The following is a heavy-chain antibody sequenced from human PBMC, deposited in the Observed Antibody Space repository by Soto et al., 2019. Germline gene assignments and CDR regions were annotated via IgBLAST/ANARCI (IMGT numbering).Heavy chain of an antibody. Sequence: QVQLVQSGAEVKKPGSSVKVSCKASGGTFSSYAISWVRQAPGQGLEWMGGIIPIFGTANYAQKFQGRVTITADESTSTAYMELSSLRSEDTAVYYCARVSDTPGRDGYNFAYFDYWGQGTLVTVSS. CDR2: IIPIFGTA. CDR3: ARVSDTPGRDGYNFAYFDY. V-gene: IGHV1-69*01. D-gene: IGHD5-12*01. J-gene: IGHJ4*02. CDR1: GGTFSSYA.